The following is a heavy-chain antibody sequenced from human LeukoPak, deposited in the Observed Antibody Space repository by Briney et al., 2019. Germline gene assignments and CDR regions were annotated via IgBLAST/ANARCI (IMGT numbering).Heavy chain of an antibody. D-gene: IGHD3-10*01. Sequence: PGGSLRLSCATSGFTFSSYGMHWVRQAPGKGLEWVAVISYDGSNKYNEDSVKGRFTISRDNSKNTLYLQMNSLRAEDTAVYYCAKGRDYYGPWGQGTLVTVSS. J-gene: IGHJ5*02. V-gene: IGHV3-30*18. CDR2: ISYDGSNK. CDR3: AKGRDYYGP. CDR1: GFTFSSYG.